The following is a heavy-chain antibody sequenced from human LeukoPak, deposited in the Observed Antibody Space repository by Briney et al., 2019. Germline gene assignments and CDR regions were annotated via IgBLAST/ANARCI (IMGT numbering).Heavy chain of an antibody. CDR3: ARALIAARPDSLFDY. CDR1: GFTFSSYA. J-gene: IGHJ4*02. Sequence: GGSLRLSCAASGFTFSSYAMHWVRQAPGKGLEYVSTISDNGGSTFYANSVKGRFTISRDNSKNTLYLQMGSLRPDDMAVYYCARALIAARPDSLFDYWGQGTLVTVSS. CDR2: ISDNGGST. V-gene: IGHV3-64*01. D-gene: IGHD6-6*01.